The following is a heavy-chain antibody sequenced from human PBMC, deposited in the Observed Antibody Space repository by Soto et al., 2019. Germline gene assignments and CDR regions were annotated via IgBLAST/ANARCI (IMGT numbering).Heavy chain of an antibody. V-gene: IGHV3-48*02. CDR3: ARDTIFGVVPPYGMDV. CDR2: ISSSSSTI. Sequence: GGSLRLSCAASGFTFSSYSMNWVRQAPGKGLEWVSYISSSSSTIYYADSVKGRFTISRDNAKNSLYLQMNSLRDEDTAVYYCARDTIFGVVPPYGMDVWGQGTTVTVSS. J-gene: IGHJ6*02. CDR1: GFTFSSYS. D-gene: IGHD3-3*01.